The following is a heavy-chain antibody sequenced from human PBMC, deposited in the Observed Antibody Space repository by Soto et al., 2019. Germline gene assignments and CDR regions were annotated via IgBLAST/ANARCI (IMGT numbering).Heavy chain of an antibody. CDR1: GGTFSTYS. CDR2: IIPVLGLA. CDR3: AKEAYCSAGSCLDDAFDI. J-gene: IGHJ3*02. Sequence: QVQLVQSGAEVKKPGSSVKVSCKASGGTFSTYSITWVRQAPGQGPEWMGRIIPVLGLANYAQKFHGRVTITADKSKSTAYMELSSLRSEDTAVYYCAKEAYCSAGSCLDDAFDIWGQGTMVTVSS. D-gene: IGHD2-15*01. V-gene: IGHV1-69*02.